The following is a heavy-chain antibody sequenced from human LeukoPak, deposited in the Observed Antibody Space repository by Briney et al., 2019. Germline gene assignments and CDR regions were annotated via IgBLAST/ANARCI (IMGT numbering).Heavy chain of an antibody. CDR3: SGRSRYNWNLDY. D-gene: IGHD1-20*01. CDR1: GGTVSSYA. CDR2: IIPIFGTA. V-gene: IGHV1-69*05. Sequence: SSVKVSCQASGGTVSSYAISWVRQAPGQGLEWMGGIIPIFGTANYEQKFQGRVTNITDDSPSPAYMELSSRRCDDPAVEYRSGRSRYNWNLDYWGQGTLVTVSS. J-gene: IGHJ4*02.